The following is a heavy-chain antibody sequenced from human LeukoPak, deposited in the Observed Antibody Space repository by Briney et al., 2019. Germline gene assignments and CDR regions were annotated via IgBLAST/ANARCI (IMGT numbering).Heavy chain of an antibody. CDR2: IYSGGST. Sequence: PGGSLRLSCAASGFSVSGNYMSWVRQAPGKGLEWVSVIYSGGSTGYADSVKGRFTISRDNSKNTLYLQMNRLRVEDTALYYCAKGSVDTSYIDYWGQGTLVTVSS. V-gene: IGHV3-53*01. J-gene: IGHJ4*02. CDR1: GFSVSGNY. CDR3: AKGSVDTSYIDY. D-gene: IGHD3-10*01.